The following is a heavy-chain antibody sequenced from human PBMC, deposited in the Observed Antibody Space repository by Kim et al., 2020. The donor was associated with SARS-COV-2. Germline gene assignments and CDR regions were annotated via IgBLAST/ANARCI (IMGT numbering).Heavy chain of an antibody. D-gene: IGHD3-10*01. CDR3: ARVSDFASGSYFGDAFDI. Sequence: ASVKVSCKASGYTFTSHYMQWVRQAPGQGLEWMGMINPADEDTAYAQRFQGRVTMTRETSATTVYMELSSLRSEDTAVYFCARVSDFASGSYFGDAFDIWGQETMVTVSS. CDR2: INPADEDT. V-gene: IGHV1-46*01. CDR1: GYTFTSHY. J-gene: IGHJ3*02.